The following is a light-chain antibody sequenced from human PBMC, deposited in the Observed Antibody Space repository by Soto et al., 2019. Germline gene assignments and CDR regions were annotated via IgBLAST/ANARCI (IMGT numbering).Light chain of an antibody. V-gene: IGKV3D-7*01. CDR2: GAS. CDR3: QQALT. Sequence: VLTQSPATLSLSPGGRAILSCRVSQTVSRYYVSWYQKKHGQPPRLLIYGASTRATGVPDRFSGSGSGADFTLTISSLQPEDFGVYYCQQALTFGGGTTVE. CDR1: QTVSRYY. J-gene: IGKJ4*01.